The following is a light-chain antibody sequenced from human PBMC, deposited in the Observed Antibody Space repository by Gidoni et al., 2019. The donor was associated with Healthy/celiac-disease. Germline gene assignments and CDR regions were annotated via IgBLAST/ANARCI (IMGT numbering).Light chain of an antibody. V-gene: IGLV2-11*01. CDR3: CSYAGSYPYVV. CDR1: SSDVGGYNY. J-gene: IGLJ2*01. Sequence: QSALTQPRSVSGSPGQSVTISCTGTSSDVGGYNYVSWYQQHPGKAPQLMIYDVSKRPSGVPDRFSGAKSGNTASLTISGLQAEDEADYYCCSYAGSYPYVVFGGGTKLTVL. CDR2: DVS.